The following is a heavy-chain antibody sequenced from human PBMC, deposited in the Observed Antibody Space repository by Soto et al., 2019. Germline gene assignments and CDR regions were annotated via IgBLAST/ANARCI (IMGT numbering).Heavy chain of an antibody. CDR1: GYTVPTHY. CDR2: INPGSGAA. CDR3: ARGGEVGVAGSAAFDM. V-gene: IGHV1-46*01. Sequence: QVQLVQSGAEVKKPGASVKISCTASGYTVPTHYMHWVRQAPGRGLEWMGAINPGSGAAKYTQTFQARVTMTRDTSTNTVYMEMSALRSEDTAVFYCARGGEVGVAGSAAFDMWGQGTMVTVSS. D-gene: IGHD3-3*01. J-gene: IGHJ3*02.